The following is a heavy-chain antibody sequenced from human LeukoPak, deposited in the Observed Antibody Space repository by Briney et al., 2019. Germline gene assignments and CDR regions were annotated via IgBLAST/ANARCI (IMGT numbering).Heavy chain of an antibody. Sequence: GGSLRLSCAAPGFTFSSYAMHWVRQAPGRGLEWVAVISYDGSNKYYADSVKGRFTISRDNSKNTLYLQMNSLRAEDTAVYYCAKAYYGDYPFDYWGQGTLVTVSS. CDR1: GFTFSSYA. D-gene: IGHD4-17*01. CDR3: AKAYYGDYPFDY. CDR2: ISYDGSNK. V-gene: IGHV3-30*04. J-gene: IGHJ4*02.